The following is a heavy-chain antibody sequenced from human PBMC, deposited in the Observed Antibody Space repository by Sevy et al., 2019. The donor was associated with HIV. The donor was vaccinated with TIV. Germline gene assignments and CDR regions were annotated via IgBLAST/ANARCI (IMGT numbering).Heavy chain of an antibody. J-gene: IGHJ1*01. V-gene: IGHV3-21*01. Sequence: WGSLRLSCAASGFTFSSYSMNWVRQAPGKGLEWVSSISSSSSYIYYADSVKGRFTISRDNAKNSLYLQMNSLRAEDTAVYYCARDPPYYYDSSGWKYFQHWGQGTLVTVSS. CDR1: GFTFSSYS. D-gene: IGHD3-22*01. CDR3: ARDPPYYYDSSGWKYFQH. CDR2: ISSSSSYI.